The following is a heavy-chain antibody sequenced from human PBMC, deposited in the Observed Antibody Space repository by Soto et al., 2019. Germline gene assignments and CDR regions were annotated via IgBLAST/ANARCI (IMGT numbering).Heavy chain of an antibody. CDR1: GGSISSYY. J-gene: IGHJ4*02. CDR3: ASQGY. Sequence: QVQLQESGPGLVKPSETLSLTCTVSGGSISSYYWSWIRQPPGKGLEWIGYIYYSGSTNYNPSLKRLVTISVATAKNQFSRKLSSVTAADTAVYYCASQGYWGQGTLVTVSS. CDR2: IYYSGST. V-gene: IGHV4-59*08.